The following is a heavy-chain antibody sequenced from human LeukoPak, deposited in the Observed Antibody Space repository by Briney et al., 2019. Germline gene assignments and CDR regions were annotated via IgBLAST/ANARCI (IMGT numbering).Heavy chain of an antibody. CDR3: AKDLERHIVVVTASAVDY. D-gene: IGHD2-21*02. CDR2: ISYDGSNK. J-gene: IGHJ4*02. CDR1: GFTFSSYG. Sequence: PGRSLRLSCAASGFTFSSYGMHWVGQAPGKGLEGVAVISYDGSNKYYADSVKGRFTISRDNSKNTLYLQMNSLRAEDTAVYYCAKDLERHIVVVTASAVDYWGQGTLVTVSS. V-gene: IGHV3-30*18.